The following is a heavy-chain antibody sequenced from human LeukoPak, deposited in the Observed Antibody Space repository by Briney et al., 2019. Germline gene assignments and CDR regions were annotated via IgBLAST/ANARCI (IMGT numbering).Heavy chain of an antibody. CDR3: ARLLLDPDPEG. CDR1: GGSISSSSYY. Sequence: SETLSLTCTVSGGSISSSSYYWGWIRQPPGKGLEWIGSIYCSGSTYYNPSLKSRVTISVATSKNQFALKLSSLSATDTAVYYCARLLLDPDPEGWGKGALVS. D-gene: IGHD1-14*01. J-gene: IGHJ4*02. CDR2: IYCSGST. V-gene: IGHV4-39*01.